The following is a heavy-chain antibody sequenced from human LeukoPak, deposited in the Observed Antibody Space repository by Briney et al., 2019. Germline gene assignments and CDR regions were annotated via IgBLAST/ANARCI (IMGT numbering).Heavy chain of an antibody. J-gene: IGHJ4*02. Sequence: SQTLSLTCTVSGGSISSGSYYWSWIRQPAGKGLEWIGRSYTSGSTNYNPSLKSLVTISVDTSKNQFSLKLSSVTAADTAVYYCARDEDLGSGWYFSFDYWGQGTLVTVSS. CDR3: ARDEDLGSGWYFSFDY. CDR1: GGSISSGSYY. CDR2: SYTSGST. V-gene: IGHV4-61*02. D-gene: IGHD6-19*01.